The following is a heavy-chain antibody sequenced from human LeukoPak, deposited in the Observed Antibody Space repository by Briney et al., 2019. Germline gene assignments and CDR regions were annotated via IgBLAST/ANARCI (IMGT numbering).Heavy chain of an antibody. Sequence: ASVKVSCKASGYSFTSYDINSVRQATGQGLEWMGWMNPNSGNTGYAQKFQGRVTMTRNTSISTAYMELSSLRSEDTAVYYCTGAILTGYGEGAFDIWGQGTMVTVSS. D-gene: IGHD3-9*01. CDR2: MNPNSGNT. CDR3: TGAILTGYGEGAFDI. CDR1: GYSFTSYD. V-gene: IGHV1-8*01. J-gene: IGHJ3*02.